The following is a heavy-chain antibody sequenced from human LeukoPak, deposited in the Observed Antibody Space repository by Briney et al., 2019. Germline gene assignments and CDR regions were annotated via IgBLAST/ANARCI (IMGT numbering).Heavy chain of an antibody. Sequence: AGGSLRLSCAASGFTFSSYAMSWVRQAPGKGLEWVSAISGSGGSTYYADSVKGRFTISRDNSKNTLYLQMNSLRAEDTAVYYCAKDRDYGGPSFPYYFDYWGQGTLVTVSS. CDR1: GFTFSSYA. CDR2: ISGSGGST. CDR3: AKDRDYGGPSFPYYFDY. D-gene: IGHD4-17*01. J-gene: IGHJ4*02. V-gene: IGHV3-23*01.